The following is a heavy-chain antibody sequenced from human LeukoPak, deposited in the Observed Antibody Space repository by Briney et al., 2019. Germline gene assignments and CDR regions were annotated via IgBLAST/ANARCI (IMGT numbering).Heavy chain of an antibody. J-gene: IGHJ4*02. CDR3: AKDRMSGESGPDY. CDR2: ISYDGSNK. V-gene: IGHV3-30*18. Sequence: PGGSLRLSCAASGFTVSSYGMHWVCQAPGKGLEWVAVISYDGSNKYYADSVKGRFTISRDNSKNTLYLQMNSLRAEDTAVYYCAKDRMSGESGPDYWGQGTLVTVSS. D-gene: IGHD1-26*01. CDR1: GFTVSSYG.